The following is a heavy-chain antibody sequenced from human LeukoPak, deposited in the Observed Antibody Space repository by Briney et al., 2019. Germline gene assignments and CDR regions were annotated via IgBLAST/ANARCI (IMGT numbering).Heavy chain of an antibody. J-gene: IGHJ4*02. D-gene: IGHD3-10*01. Sequence: SETLSLTCTVSGGSISSSSYSWGWIRQPPGKGPEWIGSIYYSGSTYYNPSLKSRVTISVDTSKNQFSLKLSSVTAADTAVYYCARGVARYYYGSGSYSPYYFDYWGQGTLVTVSS. CDR2: IYYSGST. CDR3: ARGVARYYYGSGSYSPYYFDY. V-gene: IGHV4-39*01. CDR1: GGSISSSSYS.